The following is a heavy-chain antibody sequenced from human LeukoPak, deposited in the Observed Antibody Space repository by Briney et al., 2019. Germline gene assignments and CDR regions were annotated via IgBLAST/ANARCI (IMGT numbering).Heavy chain of an antibody. J-gene: IGHJ4*02. D-gene: IGHD6-19*01. CDR1: GGSISSYY. Sequence: PSETLSLTCSVPGGSISSYYGSWIRQPPGKGLEWVGHIHYSGSTNYNPSLKSRVTISVDTSTNQFSLKLSSVTAADTDVYSCARGYSSGWYYFDYWGQGTLVTVSS. CDR2: IHYSGST. CDR3: ARGYSSGWYYFDY. V-gene: IGHV4-59*01.